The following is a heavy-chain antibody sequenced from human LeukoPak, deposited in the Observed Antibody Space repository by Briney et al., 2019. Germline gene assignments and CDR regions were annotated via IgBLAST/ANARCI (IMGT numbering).Heavy chain of an antibody. Sequence: SETLSLTCTVSGDSISNYYWSWIRQPAGRGLEWIGRIFINGDTNYNPSLKSRVTMSLSKNQFSLKLSSVTAADTAVYFCARISSVWVKDFYYYMDVWGKGTTVTVSS. CDR2: IFINGDT. CDR3: ARISSVWVKDFYYYMDV. J-gene: IGHJ6*03. CDR1: GDSISNYY. V-gene: IGHV4-4*07. D-gene: IGHD3-16*02.